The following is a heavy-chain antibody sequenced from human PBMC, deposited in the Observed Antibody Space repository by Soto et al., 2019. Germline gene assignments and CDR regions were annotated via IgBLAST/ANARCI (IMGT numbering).Heavy chain of an antibody. CDR3: ARHSSSGWYDYYYGMDV. CDR1: GGSISSSSYY. D-gene: IGHD6-19*01. CDR2: IYYSGST. J-gene: IGHJ6*02. V-gene: IGHV4-39*01. Sequence: SETLSLTCTVSGGSISSSSYYWGWIRQPPGKGLEWTGSIYYSGSTYYNPSLKSRVTISVDTSKNQFSLKLSSVTAADTAVYYCARHSSSGWYDYYYGMDVWGQGTTVTVSS.